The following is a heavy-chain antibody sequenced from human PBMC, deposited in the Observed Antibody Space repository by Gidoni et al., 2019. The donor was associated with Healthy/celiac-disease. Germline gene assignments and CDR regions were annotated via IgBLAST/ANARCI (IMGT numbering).Heavy chain of an antibody. CDR2: IYSGGST. D-gene: IGHD3-10*01. CDR1: GCTVSSNY. V-gene: IGHV3-53*02. CDR3: ARDSSKFGETYGMDV. J-gene: IGHJ6*02. Sequence: EVQLVETGGGLIQPGGSLRRSCAASGCTVSSNYMSWVRQAPGKGLEWVSVIYSGGSTYYADSVKCRFTISRDNSKNTLYLQMNSLRAEDTAVYYCARDSSKFGETYGMDVWGQGTTVTVSS.